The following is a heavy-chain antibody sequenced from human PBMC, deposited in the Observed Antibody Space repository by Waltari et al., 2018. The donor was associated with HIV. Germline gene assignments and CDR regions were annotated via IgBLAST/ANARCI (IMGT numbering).Heavy chain of an antibody. D-gene: IGHD3-16*01. CDR3: ARRHTFGSIYHFDS. V-gene: IGHV4-39*02. J-gene: IGHJ4*01. Sequence: QLQLQESGPRLVKPSETLSLTCSVSLGSITNSDFYWEWIRQSPGKGLEWIGNIFYSGSTDYNPSLKRRVTMSVDTSKNHFSLRLTSVTAADTAVYFCARRHTFGSIYHFDSWGQGALVTVSP. CDR1: LGSITNSDFY. CDR2: IFYSGST.